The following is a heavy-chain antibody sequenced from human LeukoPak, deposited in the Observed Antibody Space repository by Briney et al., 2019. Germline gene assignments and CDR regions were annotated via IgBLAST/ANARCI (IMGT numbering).Heavy chain of an antibody. D-gene: IGHD6-13*01. J-gene: IGHJ4*02. CDR2: ISYDGSNK. Sequence: PGGSLRLSCAASGFTFSSYGMHWVRQAPGKGLEWVVVISYDGSNKYYADSVKGRFTISRDNSKNTLYLQMNSLRAEDTAVYYCAKSAAAGGGFDYWGQGTLVTVSS. V-gene: IGHV3-30*18. CDR3: AKSAAAGGGFDY. CDR1: GFTFSSYG.